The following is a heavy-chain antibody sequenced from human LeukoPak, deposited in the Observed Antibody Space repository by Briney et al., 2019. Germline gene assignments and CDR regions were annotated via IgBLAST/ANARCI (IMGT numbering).Heavy chain of an antibody. Sequence: SETLSLTCTVSGDSITSPGYSWTWIRQPPGKGLEWIGCISHSGNADYNPSLKSRDYMSRDASKNQFSLKLTSVTAADTAVYYCARDVVVTSSPDAYDIWGPGKMVTVSS. J-gene: IGHJ3*02. V-gene: IGHV4-31*03. D-gene: IGHD2-21*01. CDR1: GDSITSPGYS. CDR3: ARDVVVTSSPDAYDI. CDR2: ISHSGNA.